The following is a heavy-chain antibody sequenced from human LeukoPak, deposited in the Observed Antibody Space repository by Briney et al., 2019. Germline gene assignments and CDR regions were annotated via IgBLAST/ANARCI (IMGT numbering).Heavy chain of an antibody. D-gene: IGHD6-6*01. CDR1: GGSISSNNW. Sequence: PAETLSLTCAVAGGSISSNNWWSWVRQAPGKGLGWIGEIYHSGNTNYNPSLKSRVTISVDKSKNQFSLRLTCVTAADTAVYYCARDVGARLPGFWGQGTLVTVSS. V-gene: IGHV4-4*02. J-gene: IGHJ4*02. CDR2: IYHSGNT. CDR3: ARDVGARLPGF.